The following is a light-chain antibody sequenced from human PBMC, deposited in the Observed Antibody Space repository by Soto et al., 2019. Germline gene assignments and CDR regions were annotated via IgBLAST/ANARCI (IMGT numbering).Light chain of an antibody. CDR3: ATWDYSLTGEV. Sequence: QSVLTQPPSASGTPGQRVTISCSGSSSNIGSNYVSWYHHVSGTAPKLLIYKNNKRPSGIPDRFSGSKSGTSGTLDITGLQTGDEADYYCATWDYSLTGEVFGGGTKVTVL. CDR1: SSNIGSNY. V-gene: IGLV1-51*02. J-gene: IGLJ2*01. CDR2: KNN.